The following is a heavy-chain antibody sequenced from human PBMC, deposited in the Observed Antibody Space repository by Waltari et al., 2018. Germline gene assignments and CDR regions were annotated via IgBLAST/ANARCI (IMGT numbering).Heavy chain of an antibody. J-gene: IGHJ4*02. CDR1: GYSIRDGYY. V-gene: IGHV4-38-2*02. CDR3: ATIFGAAFDY. CDR2: IYHSGTT. Sequence: QVQLKESGPGLVLPSETLSLTSTVSGYSIRDGYYWAWIRQSPDKGLEWIGNIYHSGTTSYNLSLKSRVTISVDTSKNQFSLRLISMTAADTAVYYCATIFGAAFDYWGQGIPVAVSS. D-gene: IGHD3-3*01.